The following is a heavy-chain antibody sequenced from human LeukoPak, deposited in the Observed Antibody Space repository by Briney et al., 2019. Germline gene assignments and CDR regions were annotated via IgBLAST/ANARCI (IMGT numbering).Heavy chain of an antibody. D-gene: IGHD3-9*01. J-gene: IGHJ4*02. CDR2: ISSSGSTI. CDR1: GFTFSSYE. Sequence: GGSLRLSCAASGFTFSSYEMNWVRQAPGKGLEWVSYISSSGSTIYYADSVKGRFTISRDNAKTSLYLQMNSLRAEDTAVYYCARDGLRYFDWFDYWGQGTLVTVSS. CDR3: ARDGLRYFDWFDY. V-gene: IGHV3-48*03.